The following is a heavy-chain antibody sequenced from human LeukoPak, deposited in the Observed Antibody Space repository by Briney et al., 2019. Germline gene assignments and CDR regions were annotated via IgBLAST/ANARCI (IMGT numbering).Heavy chain of an antibody. CDR3: ARNYDSSGYYEDYYYYGMDV. CDR1: GDSISNYY. J-gene: IGHJ6*02. CDR2: IYYSGST. Sequence: SETLSLTCTVSGDSISNYYWSWIRQTPGKGLEWIGYIYYSGSTNYNPSLKSRVTISVDTSKNQFSLKLSSVTAADTAVYYCARNYDSSGYYEDYYYYGMDVWGQGTTVTVSS. V-gene: IGHV4-59*01. D-gene: IGHD3-22*01.